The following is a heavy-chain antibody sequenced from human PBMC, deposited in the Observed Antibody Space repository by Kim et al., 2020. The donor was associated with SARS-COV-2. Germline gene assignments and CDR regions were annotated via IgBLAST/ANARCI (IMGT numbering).Heavy chain of an antibody. D-gene: IGHD3-22*01. CDR3: ARADGSSGFDY. J-gene: IGHJ4*02. Sequence: ANNAPKSKGRVKMTADKSTSTAYMGLGSLRSEDTAVYYCARADGSSGFDYWGQGTLVTVSS. CDR2: A. V-gene: IGHV1-69*02.